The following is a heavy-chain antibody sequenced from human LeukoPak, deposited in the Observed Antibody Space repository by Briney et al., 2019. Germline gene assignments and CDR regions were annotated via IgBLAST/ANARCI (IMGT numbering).Heavy chain of an antibody. D-gene: IGHD5-12*01. CDR2: IDHSGST. V-gene: IGHV4-39*07. J-gene: IGHJ5*02. CDR1: GGSISSSSYY. Sequence: PSETLSLTCTVSGGSISSSSYYWGWIRQPPGKGLEWTGSIDHSGSTYYNPSLRSRITISVDTSKNQFSLKLSSVTAADTAVYFCARETNSGYDLATRFDPWGQGTLVTVSS. CDR3: ARETNSGYDLATRFDP.